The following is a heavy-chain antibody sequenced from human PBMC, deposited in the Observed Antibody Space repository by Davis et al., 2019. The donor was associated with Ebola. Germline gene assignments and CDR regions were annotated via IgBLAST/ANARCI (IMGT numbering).Heavy chain of an antibody. CDR3: ARERLVVVVAAGLDYYYYGMDV. CDR2: ITPKNAKT. D-gene: IGHD2-15*01. V-gene: IGHV1-18*04. Sequence: AASVKVSCKASGYTFTSHGITWVRQAPGQGFEWMGWITPKNAKTDYEEKFQGRVTMTRDTSTSTVYMELSSLRSEDTAVYYCARERLVVVVAAGLDYYYYGMDVWGKGTTVTVSS. CDR1: GYTFTSHG. J-gene: IGHJ6*04.